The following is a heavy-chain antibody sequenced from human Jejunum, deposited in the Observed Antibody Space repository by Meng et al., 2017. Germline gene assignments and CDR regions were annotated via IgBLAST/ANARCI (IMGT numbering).Heavy chain of an antibody. CDR2: INHSGST. V-gene: IGHV4-34*01. CDR1: GRSLNAYI. Sequence: QVPLPHLGAGLLRPSATLSLTCAVYGRSLNAYIWRRNRQAPGKGLEWIGEINHSGSTTYGPSLKSRVTISADSSKNQFSLSLRSVTAADTAVYYCAREGGYSYGPMQWGQGTLVTVSS. D-gene: IGHD5-18*01. J-gene: IGHJ4*02. CDR3: AREGGYSYGPMQ.